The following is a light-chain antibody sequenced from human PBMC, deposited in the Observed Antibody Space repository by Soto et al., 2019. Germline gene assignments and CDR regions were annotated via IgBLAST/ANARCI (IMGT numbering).Light chain of an antibody. V-gene: IGKV3-11*01. J-gene: IGKJ3*01. CDR3: PQRSNWVT. CDR1: QSVSSY. CDR2: DAS. Sequence: EIVLTQSPATLSLSPGERATLSCRASQSVSSYLAWYQQKPGQAPRLLIYDASNRATGIPARFSGSGSGTDFTLTISSLEPEDFAVYYCPQRSNWVTFGPGTKVDIK.